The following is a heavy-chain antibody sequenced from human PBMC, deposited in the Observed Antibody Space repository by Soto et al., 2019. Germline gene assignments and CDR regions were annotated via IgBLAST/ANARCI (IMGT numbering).Heavy chain of an antibody. CDR1: GFSLSTSGVG. J-gene: IGHJ5*02. V-gene: IGHV2-5*02. D-gene: IGHD1-20*01. CDR2: IYWDDDK. Sequence: QITLKESGPPLVKPTQTLTLTCTFSGFSLSTSGVGVGWIRQPPGKALEWLALIYWDDDKRYSPYLKNRLTITKDTSKSQVGLTMTNMDPVDTATYYCARRHNSWRWFDAWGERTLVTVSS. CDR3: ARRHNSWRWFDA.